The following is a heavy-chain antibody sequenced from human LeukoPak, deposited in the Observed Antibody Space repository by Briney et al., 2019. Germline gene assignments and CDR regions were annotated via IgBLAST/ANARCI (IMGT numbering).Heavy chain of an antibody. J-gene: IGHJ3*02. Sequence: SETLSLTCAVSGGSFSGYYWSWIRQPPPQGMEWKGQINHSGSTNYNPSLKSRVTISVDTSKSQFSLKLSSVTAADTAVYYCASFLGYCSGGSCPDAFDIWGQGTMVTVSS. CDR2: INHSGST. CDR1: GGSFSGYY. D-gene: IGHD2-15*01. CDR3: ASFLGYCSGGSCPDAFDI. V-gene: IGHV4-34*01.